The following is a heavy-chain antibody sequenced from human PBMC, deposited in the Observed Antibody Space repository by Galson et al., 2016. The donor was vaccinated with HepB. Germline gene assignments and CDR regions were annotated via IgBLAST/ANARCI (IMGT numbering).Heavy chain of an antibody. Sequence: ETLSLTCTVSGGSISNYYWSWFRQPPGKGPEWIGQTYYSGYTNYSPSLKSRVTISVDTAKNQISLKVNSVTAADTAVYYCARSFKGAHWGQGTLVTVSS. J-gene: IGHJ4*02. CDR3: ARSFKGAH. CDR2: TYYSGYT. V-gene: IGHV4-59*01. CDR1: GGSISNYY. D-gene: IGHD1-26*01.